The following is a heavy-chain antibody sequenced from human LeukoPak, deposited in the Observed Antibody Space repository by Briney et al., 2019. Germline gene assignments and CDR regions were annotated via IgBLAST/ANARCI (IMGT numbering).Heavy chain of an antibody. J-gene: IGHJ4*02. D-gene: IGHD3-3*01. V-gene: IGHV4-30-4*08. CDR1: GGSISSGDYY. CDR3: AREAIFGVVIPPGSDY. CDR2: IYYSGST. Sequence: PSETLSLTCTVSGGSISSGDYYWSWIRQPPGKGLEWIGYIYYSGSTYYNPSLKSRVTISVDTSKNQFSLKLSSVTAADTAVYYCAREAIFGVVIPPGSDYWGQGTLVTVSS.